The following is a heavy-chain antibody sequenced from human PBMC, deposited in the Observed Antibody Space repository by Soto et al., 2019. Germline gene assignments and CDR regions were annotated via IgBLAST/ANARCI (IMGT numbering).Heavy chain of an antibody. D-gene: IGHD2-8*01. CDR1: VGTFSDYN. CDR2: IMPKLGIT. V-gene: IGHV1-69*02. CDR3: ARVEGTRTTNFYHYMDV. Sequence: VQLVQSGAEVKRPGSSVKVSCKAPVGTFSDYNIAWVRQARGQGLEWMGRIMPKLGITNYAHKFQDRVRITADKATSTAYMELTSLRYEDTAVYFCARVEGTRTTNFYHYMDVWGEGTSVTVS. J-gene: IGHJ6*03.